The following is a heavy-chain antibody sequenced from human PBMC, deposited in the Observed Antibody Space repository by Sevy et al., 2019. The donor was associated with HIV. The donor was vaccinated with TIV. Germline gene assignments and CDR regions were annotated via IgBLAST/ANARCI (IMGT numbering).Heavy chain of an antibody. CDR2: ISGSGGNT. D-gene: IGHD3-22*01. J-gene: IGHJ4*02. CDR3: AKGYYYDSSGDETFDY. V-gene: IGHV3-23*01. Sequence: GGSLRLSCAASGLTFSNYAMNWVRQAPGRGLQWVSGISGSGGNTYYADSVKGRFTISRHNSKNTLYLQMSSLRAEDTAVYYCAKGYYYDSSGDETFDYWSQGTLVTVSS. CDR1: GLTFSNYA.